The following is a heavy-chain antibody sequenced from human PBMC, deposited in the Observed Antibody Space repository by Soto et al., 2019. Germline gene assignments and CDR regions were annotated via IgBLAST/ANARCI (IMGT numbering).Heavy chain of an antibody. CDR3: ARDLPSGEN. CDR2: FNPISGVT. J-gene: IGHJ4*01. D-gene: IGHD2-15*01. CDR1: GYIFKYYY. V-gene: IGHV1-46*02. Sequence: QVQLVQSGAEVKKPGASVKNSCETSGYIFKYYYIHRVRQAPGQGLKWMAVFNPISGVTNYSQRLLSRVTATMGMSTSKVYTDLNNLRSEDTAMYYCARDLPSGENWGQGTVVSVFS.